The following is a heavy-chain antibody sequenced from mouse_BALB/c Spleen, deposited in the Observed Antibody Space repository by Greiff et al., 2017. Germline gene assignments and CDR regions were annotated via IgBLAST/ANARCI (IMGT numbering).Heavy chain of an antibody. CDR3: ASLLITTTGFAY. D-gene: IGHD2-4*01. CDR2: IDPENGNT. V-gene: IGHV14-1*02. Sequence: VHLQQSGAELVRPGALVKLSCKASGFNIKDYYMHWVKQRPEQGLEWIGWIDPENGNTIYDPKFQGKASITADTSSNTAYLQLSSLTSEDTAVYYCASLLITTTGFAYWGQGTLVTVSA. CDR1: GFNIKDYY. J-gene: IGHJ3*01.